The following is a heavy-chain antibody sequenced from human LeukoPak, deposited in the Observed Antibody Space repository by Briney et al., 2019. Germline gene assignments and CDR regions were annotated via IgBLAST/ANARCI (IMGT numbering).Heavy chain of an antibody. Sequence: ASVKVSCKASGYTFTSYGTSWVRPPPGQGLEWMGWISGNNGNANYAQKLQGRVTMTTDTSTSTAYLELRSLRSDDTAVYYGARGGKSCPDFWGQGALVTVSS. CDR3: ARGGKSCPDF. CDR2: ISGNNGNA. CDR1: GYTFTSYG. J-gene: IGHJ4*02. D-gene: IGHD2-15*01. V-gene: IGHV1-18*01.